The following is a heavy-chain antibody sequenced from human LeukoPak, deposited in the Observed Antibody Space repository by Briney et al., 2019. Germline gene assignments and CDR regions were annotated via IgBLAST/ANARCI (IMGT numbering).Heavy chain of an antibody. CDR2: SNSAGSSK. J-gene: IGHJ4*02. D-gene: IGHD3-10*01. CDR1: GFTFCNCW. Sequence: GGSLRLSCEASGFTFCNCWMHWVRRAPGKGRVWVSRSNSAGSSKSYVDSVKGRFTISRDNAKNTLYLQMDSLRAEDTAVYFCARGGPGSYSAADYWGQGTLVTVSS. V-gene: IGHV3-74*01. CDR3: ARGGPGSYSAADY.